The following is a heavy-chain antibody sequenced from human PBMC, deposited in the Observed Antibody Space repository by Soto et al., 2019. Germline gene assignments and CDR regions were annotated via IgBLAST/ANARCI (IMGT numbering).Heavy chain of an antibody. CDR1: GFTFSNDA. J-gene: IGHJ4*02. CDR2: IFGSGDST. CDR3: AKXGAVAGMGYFXH. D-gene: IGHD6-19*01. Sequence: GGSLILSCAASGFTFSNDALSWVRQAPGKGLEWVSAIFGSGDSTFYADSVQGRFTVSRDNPSNTLYLQMNSLRAEDTAVYYCAKXGAVAGMGYFXHWGQGTLVXVSS. V-gene: IGHV3-23*01.